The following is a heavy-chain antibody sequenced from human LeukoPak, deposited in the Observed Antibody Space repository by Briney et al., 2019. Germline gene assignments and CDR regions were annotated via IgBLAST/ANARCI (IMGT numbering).Heavy chain of an antibody. J-gene: IGHJ5*02. D-gene: IGHD3-3*01. Sequence: SETLSLTCTVSGGSISSSSYYWGWIRQPPGKGLEWIGSIYYSGSTYYNPSLKSRVTISVDTSKNQFSLKLSSVTAADTAVYYCARHLVGRITIFGVVILDWFDPWGQGTLVTVSS. CDR2: IYYSGST. CDR3: ARHLVGRITIFGVVILDWFDP. V-gene: IGHV4-39*01. CDR1: GGSISSSSYY.